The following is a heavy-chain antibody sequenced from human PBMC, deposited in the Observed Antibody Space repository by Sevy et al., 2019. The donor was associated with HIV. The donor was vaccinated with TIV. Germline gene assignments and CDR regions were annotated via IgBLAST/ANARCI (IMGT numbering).Heavy chain of an antibody. D-gene: IGHD3-9*01. J-gene: IGHJ5*02. CDR3: ARIGSTGYSSNWFDP. V-gene: IGHV1-18*04. Sequence: ASVKVSGKASGYTFTSYGISWVRQAPGQGLEWMGWISAYNGNTNYAQKLQGRVIMTTDTSTSTTYMELRSLRSDDTAVYYCARIGSTGYSSNWFDPWGQGTLVTVSS. CDR1: GYTFTSYG. CDR2: ISAYNGNT.